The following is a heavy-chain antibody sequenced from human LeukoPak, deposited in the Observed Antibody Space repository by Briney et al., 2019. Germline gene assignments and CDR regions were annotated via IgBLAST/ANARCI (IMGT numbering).Heavy chain of an antibody. Sequence: SETLSLTCAVSGGSISSGGYSWSWIRQPPGTGLEWIGYIYHSGSTYYNPSLKSRVTMSVDRSKNQFSLKLSSVTAADTAVYYCATTYQTSEWFDPWGQGTLVTVSS. D-gene: IGHD2-2*01. V-gene: IGHV4-30-2*01. CDR1: GGSISSGGYS. CDR3: ATTYQTSEWFDP. CDR2: IYHSGST. J-gene: IGHJ5*02.